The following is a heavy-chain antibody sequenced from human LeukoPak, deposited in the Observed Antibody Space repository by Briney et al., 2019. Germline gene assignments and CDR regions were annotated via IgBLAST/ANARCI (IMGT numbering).Heavy chain of an antibody. Sequence: GGSLTLSCAAAGFTFSRYAMDWVRQAPGKGLEWVSYISSSSSTIYYADSVKGRFTISRDNAKNSLYLQMNRLRDEDTAVYYCVIVGSRYCSGGRCYYYYYGMDVWGQGTTVTVSS. V-gene: IGHV3-48*02. D-gene: IGHD2-15*01. CDR2: ISSSSSTI. CDR3: VIVGSRYCSGGRCYYYYYGMDV. CDR1: GFTFSRYA. J-gene: IGHJ6*02.